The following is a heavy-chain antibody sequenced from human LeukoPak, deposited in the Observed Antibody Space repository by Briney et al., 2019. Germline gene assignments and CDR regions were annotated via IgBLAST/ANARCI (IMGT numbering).Heavy chain of an antibody. CDR1: GFTFSSYS. CDR3: ARDRGWELDY. J-gene: IGHJ4*02. Sequence: PGGSLRLSCAASGFTFSSYSMNWVRQAPGKGLEWVSSISGSSSYIYYADSVKGRFTISRDNAKNSLYLQMNSLRAEDTAVYYCARDRGWELDYWGQGTLVTVSS. CDR2: ISGSSSYI. V-gene: IGHV3-21*01. D-gene: IGHD1-26*01.